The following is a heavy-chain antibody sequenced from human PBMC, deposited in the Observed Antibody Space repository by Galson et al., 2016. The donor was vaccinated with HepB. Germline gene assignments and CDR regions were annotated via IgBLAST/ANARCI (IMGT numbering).Heavy chain of an antibody. J-gene: IGHJ6*02. CDR2: IVPIFDTA. D-gene: IGHD2-2*01. V-gene: IGHV1-69*06. CDR3: ARSYQLLLMTSRFRGYHGMDV. CDR1: GGTFSSYA. Sequence: SVKVSCKASGGTFSSYAISWVRQAPGQGLEWMGGIVPIFDTANYAQKLQDRVTITADKSTNTVYMEMSSLKSDDTAVYYCARSYQLLLMTSRFRGYHGMDVWGQGTTVTVSS.